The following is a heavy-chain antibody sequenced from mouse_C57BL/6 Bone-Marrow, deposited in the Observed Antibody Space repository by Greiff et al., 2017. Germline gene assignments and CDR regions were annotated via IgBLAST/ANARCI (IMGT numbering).Heavy chain of an antibody. CDR2: ISDGGSYT. CDR1: GFTFSSYA. Sequence: EVKLQESGGGLVKPGGSLKLSCAASGFTFSSYAMSWVRQTPEKRLEWVATISDGGSYTYYPDNVKGRFTISRDNAKNNLYLQMSHLKSEDTAMYYCARADSSGPAWFAYWGRGTLVTVSA. J-gene: IGHJ3*01. V-gene: IGHV5-4*03. D-gene: IGHD3-2*02. CDR3: ARADSSGPAWFAY.